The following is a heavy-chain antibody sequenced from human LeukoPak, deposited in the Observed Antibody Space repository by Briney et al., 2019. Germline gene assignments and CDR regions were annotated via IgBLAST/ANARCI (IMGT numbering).Heavy chain of an antibody. CDR3: AREGNSFGYYFHY. CDR2: IYYSGST. Sequence: SETLSLTCIVSGGSISNYYWSWLRQSPGKGLEWIGYIYYSGSTNYNPSLKSRVTISADTSKKQISLKLSSVTAADTAAYYCAREGNSFGYYFHYWGQGTLVTVSS. V-gene: IGHV4-59*01. CDR1: GGSISNYY. D-gene: IGHD3-22*01. J-gene: IGHJ1*01.